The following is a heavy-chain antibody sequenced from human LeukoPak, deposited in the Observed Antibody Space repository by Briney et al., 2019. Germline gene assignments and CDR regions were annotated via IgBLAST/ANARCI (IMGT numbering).Heavy chain of an antibody. CDR3: ARVRGHDYGGNPIDY. D-gene: IGHD4-17*01. V-gene: IGHV3-20*01. J-gene: IGHJ4*02. CDR2: INWNGGST. CDR1: GFTFDDYG. Sequence: GGSLRLSCAASGFTFDDYGMSWVRQAPGKGLEWVSGINWNGGSTGYADSVKGRFTISRDNAKNSMYLQMNSLRADDTALYHCARVRGHDYGGNPIDYWGQGTLVTVSS.